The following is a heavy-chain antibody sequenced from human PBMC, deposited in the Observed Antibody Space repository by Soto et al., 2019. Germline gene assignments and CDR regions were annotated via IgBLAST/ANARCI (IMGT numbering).Heavy chain of an antibody. CDR3: ARAGVTTIIRNGFDI. J-gene: IGHJ3*02. CDR1: GFTFSSYW. D-gene: IGHD3-10*01. Sequence: GGSLRLSCAASGFTFSSYWMHWVRQAPGKGLVWVSRINSDGSSTNYADSVKGRFTISRDNAKNMLYLQMNSLRAEDTAVYYCARAGVTTIIRNGFDIWGLGTMVTVS. CDR2: INSDGSST. V-gene: IGHV3-74*01.